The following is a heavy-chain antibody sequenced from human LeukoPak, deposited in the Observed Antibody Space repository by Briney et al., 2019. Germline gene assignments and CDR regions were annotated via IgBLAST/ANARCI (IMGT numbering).Heavy chain of an antibody. V-gene: IGHV4-61*01. Sequence: TSETLSLTCTVSGGSVSSGSYYWSWIRQPPGKGLEWIGYIYYSGSTNYNPSLKSRATISVDTSKDQFSLKLSSVTAADTAVYYCAVYYYDSSGYYYFDYWGQGTLVTVSS. CDR2: IYYSGST. CDR3: AVYYYDSSGYYYFDY. J-gene: IGHJ4*02. CDR1: GGSVSSGSYY. D-gene: IGHD3-22*01.